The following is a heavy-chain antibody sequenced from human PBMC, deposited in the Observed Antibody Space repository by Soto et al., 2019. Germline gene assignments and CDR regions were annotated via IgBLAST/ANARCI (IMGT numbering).Heavy chain of an antibody. CDR1: GGTFSSYA. Sequence: SVKVSCKASGGTFSSYAISWVLQAPGQGLEWMGGIIPIFGTANYAQKFQGRVTITADESTSTAYMELSSLRSEDTAVYYCARLDYYDSSGYYRLSGDSELNYWGQGTLVTVSS. D-gene: IGHD3-22*01. CDR2: IIPIFGTA. V-gene: IGHV1-69*13. CDR3: ARLDYYDSSGYYRLSGDSELNY. J-gene: IGHJ4*02.